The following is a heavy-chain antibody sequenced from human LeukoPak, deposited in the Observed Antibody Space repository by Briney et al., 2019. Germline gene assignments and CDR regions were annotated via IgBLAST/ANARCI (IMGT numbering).Heavy chain of an antibody. V-gene: IGHV3-21*01. Sequence: GGSLRLSCEASGFTFTTYSMTWVRQAPGKGLEWVSIISSGSSAIFSADALKGRFTISRDDAKNLLYLDMNSLRAEDTAVYYCARGHTAVTRHFDFRGQGTLVTVSS. J-gene: IGHJ4*02. CDR2: ISSGSSAI. CDR1: GFTFTTYS. D-gene: IGHD4-17*01. CDR3: ARGHTAVTRHFDF.